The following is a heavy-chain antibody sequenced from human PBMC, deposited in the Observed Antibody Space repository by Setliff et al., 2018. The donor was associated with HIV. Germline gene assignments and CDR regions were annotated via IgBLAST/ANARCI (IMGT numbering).Heavy chain of an antibody. CDR2: IWYDGTEK. CDR3: ARSVIGYYYYGMDV. J-gene: IGHJ6*02. CDR1: GFNFNDFG. D-gene: IGHD3-10*01. Sequence: GGSLRLSCVASGFNFNDFGMHWVRQAPGRGLEWVALIWYDGTEKYYADSVKGRFTISRDNSKNTLYLQMNSLRAEDTAVYYCARSVIGYYYYGMDVWGQGTLVTVSS. V-gene: IGHV3-30*02.